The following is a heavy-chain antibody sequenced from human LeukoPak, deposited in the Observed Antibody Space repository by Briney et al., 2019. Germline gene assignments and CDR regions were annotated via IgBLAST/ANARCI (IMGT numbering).Heavy chain of an antibody. J-gene: IGHJ4*02. CDR1: GSTVSSNY. Sequence: PGGSLRLSCAASGSTVSSNYMSWVRQAPGKGLEWVSVIYSGGSTYYADSVKGRFTISRDNSKNTLYLQMNSLRAEDTAVYYCARVSSSWYHYFDYWGQGTLVTVSS. D-gene: IGHD6-13*01. CDR2: IYSGGST. CDR3: ARVSSSWYHYFDY. V-gene: IGHV3-66*01.